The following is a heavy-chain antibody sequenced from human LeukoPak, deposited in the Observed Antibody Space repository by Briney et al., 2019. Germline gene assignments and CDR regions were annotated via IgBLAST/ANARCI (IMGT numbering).Heavy chain of an antibody. CDR3: ARDQGYGMDV. J-gene: IGHJ6*02. V-gene: IGHV4-31*03. CDR2: IYYSGSA. Sequence: SETLSLTCTVSGGSISSGGYYWSWIRQHPGKGLEWIGYIYYSGSAYYNPSLKSRVTISVDTSENQFSLKLSSVTAADTAVYYCARDQGYGMDVWGQGTTVTVSS. CDR1: GGSISSGGYY.